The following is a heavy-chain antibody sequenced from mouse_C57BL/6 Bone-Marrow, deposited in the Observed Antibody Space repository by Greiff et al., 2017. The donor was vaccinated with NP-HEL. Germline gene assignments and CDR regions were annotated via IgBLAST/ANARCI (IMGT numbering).Heavy chain of an antibody. CDR3: ARQRRLHYYAMEC. CDR1: GFTFSDYG. D-gene: IGHD2-2*01. CDR2: FRSDSSTI. V-gene: IGHV5-17*01. Sequence: EVMLVESGGGLVKPGGSLKLSCAASGFTFSDYGMHWVRQAPEKGLEWVAYFRSDSSTIYYADPVKGRFTIFRDNAKNTLFVQMSRLSSEDTAMYYSARQRRLHYYAMECWGKVTSVTV. J-gene: IGHJ4*01.